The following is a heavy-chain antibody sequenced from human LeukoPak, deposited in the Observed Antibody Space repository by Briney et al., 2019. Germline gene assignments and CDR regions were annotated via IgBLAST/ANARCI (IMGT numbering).Heavy chain of an antibody. Sequence: SGGSLRLSCAASGFTFRNYWMSWVRQAPGKGLEWVSAISASGGSTFYADSLKGRFTISRDNSKNTLFLQMNSLRAEDTAVYYCAREKQSGGTPFDYWGQGSLVTVSS. CDR1: GFTFRNYW. CDR2: ISASGGST. D-gene: IGHD1-26*01. J-gene: IGHJ4*02. CDR3: AREKQSGGTPFDY. V-gene: IGHV3-23*01.